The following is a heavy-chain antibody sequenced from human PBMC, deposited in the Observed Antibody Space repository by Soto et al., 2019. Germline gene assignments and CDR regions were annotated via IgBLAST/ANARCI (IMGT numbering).Heavy chain of an antibody. CDR3: ARDDDYEANAFDY. D-gene: IGHD3-22*01. Sequence: GGSLTLSCAASGFTFRRYGMHWVRQAPGKGLEWVALIWNDGIRKVYVDSVKGRFTISRDNSKNTLDLQMNSLRAEDTAVYYCARDDDYEANAFDYWGPGTLVTVSS. V-gene: IGHV3-33*01. CDR2: IWNDGIRK. J-gene: IGHJ4*02. CDR1: GFTFRRYG.